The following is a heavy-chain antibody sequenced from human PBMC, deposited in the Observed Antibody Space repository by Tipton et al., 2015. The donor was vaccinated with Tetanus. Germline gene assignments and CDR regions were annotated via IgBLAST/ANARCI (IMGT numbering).Heavy chain of an antibody. V-gene: IGHV4-34*01. Sequence: TLSLTCAVYGGSFSGYYWSWIRQPPGKGLEWIGEINHSGSTNYNPSLKSRVTISVDTSKNQFSLKLSSVTAADTAVYYCARAPTMLNWFDPWGQGTLVTVSS. J-gene: IGHJ5*02. D-gene: IGHD1-1*01. CDR2: INHSGST. CDR3: ARAPTMLNWFDP. CDR1: GGSFSGYY.